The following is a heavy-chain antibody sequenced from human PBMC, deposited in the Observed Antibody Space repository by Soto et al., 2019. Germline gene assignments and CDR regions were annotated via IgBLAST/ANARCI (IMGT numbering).Heavy chain of an antibody. Sequence: SETLSLTCAVSGASISSDSWWSWVRQPPGKGLEWIGEIHHSGDDNYTPSLQSRVTLSLDKSRNQFSLELMSVTAADTAVYYCAELKYGKFGAYWGQGIPVTVSS. CDR1: GASISSDSW. CDR2: IHHSGDD. CDR3: AELKYGKFGAY. D-gene: IGHD3-10*01. V-gene: IGHV4-4*02. J-gene: IGHJ4*02.